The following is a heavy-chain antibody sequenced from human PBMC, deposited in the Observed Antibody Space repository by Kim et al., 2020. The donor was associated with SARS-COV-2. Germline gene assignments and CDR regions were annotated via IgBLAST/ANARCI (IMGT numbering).Heavy chain of an antibody. Sequence: GGSLRLSCAASGFTFSSYSMNWVRQAPGKGLEWVSSISSSSSYIYYADSVKGRFTISRDNAKNSLYLQMNSLRAEDTAVYYCARALPLPRIAAAVDAFDIWGQGTMVTVSS. CDR2: ISSSSSYI. CDR3: ARALPLPRIAAAVDAFDI. V-gene: IGHV3-21*01. J-gene: IGHJ3*02. CDR1: GFTFSSYS. D-gene: IGHD6-13*01.